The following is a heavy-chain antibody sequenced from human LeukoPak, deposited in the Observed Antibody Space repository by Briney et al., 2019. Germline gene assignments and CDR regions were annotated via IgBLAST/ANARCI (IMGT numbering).Heavy chain of an antibody. Sequence: SETLSLTCTVSGGSISSSSYYWGWIRQPPGKGLEWIGSIYYSGCTYHNPSLKSRVTISVDTSKNQFSLKLSSVTAADTAVYYCARAGGTNFIDYWGQGTLVTVSS. CDR1: GGSISSSSYY. D-gene: IGHD2-8*01. CDR3: ARAGGTNFIDY. J-gene: IGHJ4*02. V-gene: IGHV4-39*01. CDR2: IYYSGCT.